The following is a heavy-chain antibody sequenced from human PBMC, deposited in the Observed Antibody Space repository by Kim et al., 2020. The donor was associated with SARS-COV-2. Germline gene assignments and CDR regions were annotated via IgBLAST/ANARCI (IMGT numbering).Heavy chain of an antibody. V-gene: IGHV3-23*01. D-gene: IGHD5-12*01. Sequence: DSVKGRFTISRDNSKNTLYLQMNGLRAEDTAVYYCAKEGGYSGYEDAFDVWGQGTMVTVSS. J-gene: IGHJ3*01. CDR3: AKEGGYSGYEDAFDV.